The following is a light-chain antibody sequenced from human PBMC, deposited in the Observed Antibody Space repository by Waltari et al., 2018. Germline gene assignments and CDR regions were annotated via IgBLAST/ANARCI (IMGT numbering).Light chain of an antibody. V-gene: IGLV1-44*01. Sequence: QSVLTQSPSASGTPGQRVTISCSGSSPNIGSNTVNWYKQVPGTAPKLLIATNNHLPSGVPDRFSGSKSGTSASLAISGLQSEDEADYFCAAWDDSLNGWVFGGGTKLSVL. CDR1: SPNIGSNT. CDR2: TNN. J-gene: IGLJ3*02. CDR3: AAWDDSLNGWV.